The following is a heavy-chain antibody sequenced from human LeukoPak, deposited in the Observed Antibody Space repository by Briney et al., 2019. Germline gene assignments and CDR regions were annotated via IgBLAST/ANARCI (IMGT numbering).Heavy chain of an antibody. D-gene: IGHD5-18*01. V-gene: IGHV1-18*01. CDR3: ARGTRGYSYADYFHYMDV. CDR2: ISAYNGYT. Sequence: GASVKVSCKASGYTFNSYGLTWVRQAPGQALEWMGWISAYNGYTKYAQKVKGRVTMTTDTSTSTAYMELRSLRSDDTAVYYCARGTRGYSYADYFHYMDVWGKGTTVTVSS. CDR1: GYTFNSYG. J-gene: IGHJ6*03.